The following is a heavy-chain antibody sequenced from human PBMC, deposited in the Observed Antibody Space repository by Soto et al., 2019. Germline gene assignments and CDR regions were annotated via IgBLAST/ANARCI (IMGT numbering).Heavy chain of an antibody. V-gene: IGHV3-48*02. J-gene: IGHJ6*02. D-gene: IGHD6-6*01. CDR2: ISSSSSTI. Sequence: GGSLRLSCAASGFTFSSYSMNWVRQAPGKGLEWVSYISSSSSTIYYADSVKGRFTISRDNAKNSLYLQMNSLGDEDTAVYYCASGTEQLGDGDYYYYGMDVWGQGTTVTVSS. CDR3: ASGTEQLGDGDYYYYGMDV. CDR1: GFTFSSYS.